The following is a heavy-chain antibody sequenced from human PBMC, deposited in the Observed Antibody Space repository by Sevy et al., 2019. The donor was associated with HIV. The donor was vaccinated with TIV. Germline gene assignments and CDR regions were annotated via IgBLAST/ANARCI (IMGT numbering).Heavy chain of an antibody. CDR3: ARDARNASVWLGLFQH. CDR1: GFTFSSYS. Sequence: GGSLRLSCAASGFTFSSYSMNWVRQAPGKGLEWVSSISSSSSYIYYADSVKGRFTISRDNAKNPLYLQMNSLRAEDTAVYYCARDARNASVWLGLFQHWGQGTLVTVSS. D-gene: IGHD2-21*01. J-gene: IGHJ1*01. CDR2: ISSSSSYI. V-gene: IGHV3-21*01.